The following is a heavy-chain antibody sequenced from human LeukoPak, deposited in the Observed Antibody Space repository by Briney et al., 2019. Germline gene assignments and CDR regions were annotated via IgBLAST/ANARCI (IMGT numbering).Heavy chain of an antibody. CDR3: AREAPFDCSSTSCYYYYGMDV. D-gene: IGHD2-2*01. CDR2: ISGSGGST. V-gene: IGHV3-23*01. J-gene: IGHJ6*02. Sequence: GGSLRLSCAASGFTFSSYAMSWVRQAPGKGLEWVSAISGSGGSTYYADSVKGLFTISRDNSKNTLYLQMNSLRAEDTAVYYCAREAPFDCSSTSCYYYYGMDVWGQGTTVTVSS. CDR1: GFTFSSYA.